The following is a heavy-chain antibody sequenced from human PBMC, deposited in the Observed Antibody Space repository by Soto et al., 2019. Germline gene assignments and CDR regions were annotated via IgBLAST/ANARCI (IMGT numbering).Heavy chain of an antibody. CDR2: ISYDGSNK. J-gene: IGHJ4*02. CDR1: GFTFSSYA. D-gene: IGHD3-10*01. Sequence: QVQLVESGGGVVQPGRSLRLSCAASGFTFSSYAMHWVRQAPGKGLEWVAVISYDGSNKYYADSVKGRFTISRDNSKNTLYLQMNSLRAEDTAVYYCARAEPLYGYRWGQGTLVTVSS. CDR3: ARAEPLYGYR. V-gene: IGHV3-30-3*01.